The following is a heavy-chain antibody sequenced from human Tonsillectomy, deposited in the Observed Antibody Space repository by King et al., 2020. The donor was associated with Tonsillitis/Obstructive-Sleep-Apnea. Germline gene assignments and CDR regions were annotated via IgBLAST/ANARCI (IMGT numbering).Heavy chain of an antibody. J-gene: IGHJ3*01. CDR2: ISAYNGNT. V-gene: IGHV1-18*01. Sequence: VQLVQSGAELKRPGASVKVSCKASGYTFTTYGVSWVRQAPGQGLEWMGWISAYNGNTDYTQKLQGRVTMTTDTSTSTAYMELRSLRSDDTAVYYSARSEMVQGVAYAFDVWGQGTMVTVSS. CDR3: ARSEMVQGVAYAFDV. D-gene: IGHD3-10*01. CDR1: GYTFTTYG.